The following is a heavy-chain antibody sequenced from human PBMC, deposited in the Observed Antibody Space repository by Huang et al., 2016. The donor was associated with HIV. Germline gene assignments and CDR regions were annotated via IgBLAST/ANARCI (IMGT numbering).Heavy chain of an antibody. V-gene: IGHV3-74*03. D-gene: IGHD2-8*02. J-gene: IGHJ3*02. CDR2: INNDGRIT. CDR1: GFTFSSYW. CDR3: ARHRSSGGVEEAFDI. Sequence: EVQLVESGGGLVQPGGSLRLSCAASGFTFSSYWMHWVRQAPGKGLVGLSRINNDGRITTYADSVKGRITISRDNARNTMYLQMTTLSAGDTAVYYCARHRSSGGVEEAFDIWGPGTLVTVAS.